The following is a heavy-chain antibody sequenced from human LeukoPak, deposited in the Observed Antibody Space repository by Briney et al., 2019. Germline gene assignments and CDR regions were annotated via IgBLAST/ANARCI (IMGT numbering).Heavy chain of an antibody. CDR3: ARDLYGSGSYYMDV. D-gene: IGHD3-10*01. J-gene: IGHJ6*03. Sequence: SGGSLRLSCAASGFTFSSYSMNWVRQAPGKGLEWVSYISSSSSTIYYADSVKGRFTISTDNAKNSLYLQMNSLRAEDTAVYYCARDLYGSGSYYMDVWGKGTTVTVSS. CDR2: ISSSSSTI. V-gene: IGHV3-48*01. CDR1: GFTFSSYS.